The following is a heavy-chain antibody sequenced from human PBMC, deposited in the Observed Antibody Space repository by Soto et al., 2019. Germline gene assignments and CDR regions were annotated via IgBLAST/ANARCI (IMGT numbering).Heavy chain of an antibody. CDR1: GDSISSSIYY. CDR2: IYYSGST. D-gene: IGHD4-17*01. J-gene: IGHJ6*02. Sequence: SETLSLTCTVSGDSISSSIYYWGWIRQPPGKGLEWIGTIYYSGSTYYNPSLKSRVTISVDTSKNQFSLKLGSVTAADTAVYYCARQIDYGDYVYGMDVWGQGTTVTVSS. CDR3: ARQIDYGDYVYGMDV. V-gene: IGHV4-39*01.